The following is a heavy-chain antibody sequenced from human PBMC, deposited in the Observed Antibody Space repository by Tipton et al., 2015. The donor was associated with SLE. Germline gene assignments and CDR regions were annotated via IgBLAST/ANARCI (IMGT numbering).Heavy chain of an antibody. V-gene: IGHV3-23*01. D-gene: IGHD2-2*02. J-gene: IGHJ6*02. CDR3: AKAGGYTSVHDFYYFGLGV. CDR1: GFTFSSHA. CDR2: ISGNGGST. Sequence: SLRLSCAASGFTFSSHAMSWVRQAPGKGLECVSVISGNGGSTYYGDSVKGRFTISRDNFKNTLYLQMNSLRADDTAVYYCAKAGGYTSVHDFYYFGLGVWGPGATVTVSS.